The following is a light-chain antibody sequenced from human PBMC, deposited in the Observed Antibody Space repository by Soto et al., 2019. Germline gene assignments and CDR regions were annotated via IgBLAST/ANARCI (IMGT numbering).Light chain of an antibody. CDR1: QGVSSS. CDR2: ATS. CDR3: QQYNSYPLT. Sequence: DIQLTQSPSSLSASVGDRVTITCRASQGVSSSLAWYQQKPEKAPKPLIYATSSLQSGVPSRFSGSGSGTDFTLTISSLQPEDFATYYCQQYNSYPLTFGGGTKVDIK. V-gene: IGKV1D-16*01. J-gene: IGKJ4*01.